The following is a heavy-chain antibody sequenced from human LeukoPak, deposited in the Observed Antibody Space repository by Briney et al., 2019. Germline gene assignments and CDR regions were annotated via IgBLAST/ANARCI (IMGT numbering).Heavy chain of an antibody. Sequence: GESLKISCKGSGYSFTNHWIGWVRQMPGKGLEWVGVIYPGDSDTRYSPSFQGQVTISADKSISTAYLQWSSLKASDTAMYYCARRIVERYSSLNYYGLDVWGQGTTVTVSS. CDR1: GYSFTNHW. CDR3: ARRIVERYSSLNYYGLDV. J-gene: IGHJ6*02. V-gene: IGHV5-51*01. CDR2: IYPGDSDT. D-gene: IGHD6-19*01.